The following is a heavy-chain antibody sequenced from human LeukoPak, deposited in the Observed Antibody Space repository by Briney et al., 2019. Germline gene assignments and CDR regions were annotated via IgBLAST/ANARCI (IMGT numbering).Heavy chain of an antibody. CDR3: ATLWRLGASTGEAFDI. CDR2: IYYSGST. J-gene: IGHJ3*02. D-gene: IGHD1-26*01. Sequence: NPSETLSLTCSVSSGSITSYYWSWLRQPPGKGLEWIGYIYYSGSTNYNPSVKSRVTMSVDTSKNQFSLKLNSVTAADTAVYYCATLWRLGASTGEAFDIWGQGTMVTVSS. V-gene: IGHV4-59*01. CDR1: SGSITSYY.